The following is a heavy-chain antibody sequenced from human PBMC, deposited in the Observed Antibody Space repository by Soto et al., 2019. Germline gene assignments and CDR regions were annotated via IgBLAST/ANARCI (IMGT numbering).Heavy chain of an antibody. V-gene: IGHV4-31*11. Sequence: QVQLQESGPGLVKPSQTLSLTCAVSGGSLSGNGYYWNWIRQHPGKGLEWIGYISYSGRTFYSPSLKSRVTTSLDTSKNQFSLKLSSVTAADTAIYYCARGSIFGVVLNAFDIWGQGTMVAVSS. CDR1: GGSLSGNGYY. D-gene: IGHD3-3*01. J-gene: IGHJ3*02. CDR3: ARGSIFGVVLNAFDI. CDR2: ISYSGRT.